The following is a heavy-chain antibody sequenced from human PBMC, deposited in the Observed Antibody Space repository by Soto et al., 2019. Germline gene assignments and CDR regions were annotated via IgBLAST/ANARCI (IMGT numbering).Heavy chain of an antibody. V-gene: IGHV4-4*02. CDR2: IYHSGST. Sequence: SDTLSLTCAVSGGSISISNWWSWVRQPPGKGLEWIGEIYHSGSTNYNPSLKSRVTISVDKSKNQFSLKLSSVTAADTAVYSCATFDYGNLWALDIWGQGTMVT. CDR1: GGSISISNW. D-gene: IGHD4-17*01. J-gene: IGHJ3*02. CDR3: ATFDYGNLWALDI.